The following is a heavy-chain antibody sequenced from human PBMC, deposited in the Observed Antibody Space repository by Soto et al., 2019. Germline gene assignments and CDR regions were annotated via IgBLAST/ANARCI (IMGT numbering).Heavy chain of an antibody. V-gene: IGHV1-69*13. CDR2: IIPIFGTA. CDR1: GGTFSSYA. J-gene: IGHJ6*02. Sequence: GASVKVSCKASGGTFSSYAISWVRQAPGQGLEWMGGIIPIFGTANYAQKFQGRVTITADESTSTAYMELSSLRSEDTAVYYCTRHDSNYDFWSGSPPRYGMDVWGQGTTVTVSS. D-gene: IGHD3-3*01. CDR3: TRHDSNYDFWSGSPPRYGMDV.